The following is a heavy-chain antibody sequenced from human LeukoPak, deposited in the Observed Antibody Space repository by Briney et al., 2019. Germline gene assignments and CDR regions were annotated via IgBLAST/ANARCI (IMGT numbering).Heavy chain of an antibody. CDR1: GGTFSSYA. V-gene: IGHV1-69*13. CDR2: IIPIFGTA. J-gene: IGHJ6*02. Sequence: SVKVSCQASGGTFSSYAMSWVGPAAGQGLEWVGGIIPIFGTANYAQKFQGRVTITADESTSTAYMELSSLRSEDTAVYYCARDGTSEYSSSWPYYYYGMDVWGQGTTVTVSS. CDR3: ARDGTSEYSSSWPYYYYGMDV. D-gene: IGHD6-13*01.